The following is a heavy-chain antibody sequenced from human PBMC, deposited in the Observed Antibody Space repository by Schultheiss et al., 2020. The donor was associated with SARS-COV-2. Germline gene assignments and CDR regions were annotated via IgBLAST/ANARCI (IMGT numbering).Heavy chain of an antibody. V-gene: IGHV3-74*01. D-gene: IGHD3-10*01. J-gene: IGHJ4*02. CDR1: GFTFSSYW. CDR2: INSDGSST. CDR3: ARDLITMVRGVIITGTDGSDY. Sequence: GGSLRLSCAASGFTFSSYWMHWVRQAPGKGLVWVSRINSDGSSTSYADSVKGRFTISRDNAKNTLYLQMNSLRAEDTAVYYCARDLITMVRGVIITGTDGSDYWGQGTLVTVSS.